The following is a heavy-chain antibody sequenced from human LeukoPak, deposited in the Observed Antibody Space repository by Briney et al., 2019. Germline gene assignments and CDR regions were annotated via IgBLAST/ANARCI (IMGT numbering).Heavy chain of an antibody. V-gene: IGHV1-18*01. CDR1: GYTFTNYG. Sequence: ASVKVSCKTSGYTFTNYGISWVRQAPGQGPERMGLTSPYNGDRKYAEMFQGRVTMTTDTSTNTAHMELRSLRSDDTAVYYCARDPSKIWEWFSSRFDYWGQGTLVTVSS. CDR3: ARDPSKIWEWFSSRFDY. J-gene: IGHJ4*02. CDR2: TSPYNGDR. D-gene: IGHD3-3*01.